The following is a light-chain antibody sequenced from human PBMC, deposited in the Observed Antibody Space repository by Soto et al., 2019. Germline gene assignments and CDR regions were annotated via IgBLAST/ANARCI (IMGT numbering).Light chain of an antibody. V-gene: IGLV2-23*02. Sequence: QSVLTQPASVSGSPGQSITISCTGTSSDVGSYNLVSWYQQHPGKAPKLMIYEVSKRPSGVSNRFSGSKSGNTASLAISGLQVEDEADYYCCSYAGRAYVFGTGTKVTVL. CDR3: CSYAGRAYV. J-gene: IGLJ1*01. CDR1: SSDVGSYNL. CDR2: EVS.